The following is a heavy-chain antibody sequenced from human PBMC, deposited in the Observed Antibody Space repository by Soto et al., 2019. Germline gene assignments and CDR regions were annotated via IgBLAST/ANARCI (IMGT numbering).Heavy chain of an antibody. V-gene: IGHV3-23*01. CDR2: ISGSGGST. D-gene: IGHD3-22*01. CDR1: GFTFSSYA. Sequence: PGGSLRLSCAASGFTFSSYAMSWVRQAPGKGLEWVSAISGSGGSTYYADSVKGRFTISRDNSKNTLYLQMNSLRAEDTAVYYCAKDLGLDYDSSLIDYWGQGTLVTVSS. CDR3: AKDLGLDYDSSLIDY. J-gene: IGHJ4*02.